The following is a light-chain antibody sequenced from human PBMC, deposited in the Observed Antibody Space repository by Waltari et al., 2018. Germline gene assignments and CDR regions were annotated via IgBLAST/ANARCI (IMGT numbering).Light chain of an antibody. CDR1: QDISNY. V-gene: IGKV1-33*01. Sequence: DIPMTQSPSSLSASVRDRSPLTCQASQDISNYLNWYQQKPGKAPKLLIYDASTMETGVPSRLSGSGAGTDFTFTISSLQPEDIATYYCQQYDRLPPITFGQGTRLEI. J-gene: IGKJ5*01. CDR2: DAS. CDR3: QQYDRLPPIT.